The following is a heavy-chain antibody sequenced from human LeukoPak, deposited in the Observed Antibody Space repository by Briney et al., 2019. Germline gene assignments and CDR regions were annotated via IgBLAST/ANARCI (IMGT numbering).Heavy chain of an antibody. V-gene: IGHV4-4*02. J-gene: IGHJ4*02. D-gene: IGHD6-13*01. CDR3: ARTSSSWTTPLTY. CDR1: GGSISSSNW. CDR2: IYHSGST. Sequence: SETLSLTCAVSGGSISSSNWWSWVRQPPGKGLEWVGEIYHSGSTNYNPSLKSRVTISVDKSKNHFSLKLSSVTAADTAVYYCARTSSSWTTPLTYWGQGTLVTVSS.